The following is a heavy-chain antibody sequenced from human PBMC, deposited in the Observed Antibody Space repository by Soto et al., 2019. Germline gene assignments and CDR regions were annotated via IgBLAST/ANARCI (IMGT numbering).Heavy chain of an antibody. D-gene: IGHD2-15*01. Sequence: GGSLRLSCAASGFTFSSYSMNWVRQAPGKGLEWVSSISSSSSYIYYADSVKGRFTISRDNAKNSLYLQMNSLRAEDTAVYYCARDLEMGVLARCSGGSCYQGGFDYWGQGTLVTVSS. V-gene: IGHV3-21*01. J-gene: IGHJ4*02. CDR1: GFTFSSYS. CDR2: ISSSSSYI. CDR3: ARDLEMGVLARCSGGSCYQGGFDY.